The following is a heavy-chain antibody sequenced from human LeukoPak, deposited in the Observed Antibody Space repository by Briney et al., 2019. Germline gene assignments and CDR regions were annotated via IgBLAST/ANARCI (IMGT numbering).Heavy chain of an antibody. CDR1: GGSFRRGDYY. J-gene: IGHJ4*02. D-gene: IGHD3-10*01. Sequence: SQTLSLTCTVSGGSFRRGDYYWGWLRQPRGKGVEWIEYIYHSGTTHYNPSLNSRVTISLDTSNNQFSLKLTSVTAADTAVYYCARDTNSYGPLGYWGQGTLVSVSS. CDR3: ARDTNSYGPLGY. CDR2: IYHSGTT. V-gene: IGHV4-30-4*08.